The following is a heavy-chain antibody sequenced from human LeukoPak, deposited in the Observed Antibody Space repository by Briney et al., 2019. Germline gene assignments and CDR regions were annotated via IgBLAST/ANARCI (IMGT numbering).Heavy chain of an antibody. J-gene: IGHJ4*02. CDR1: GYTFTDYY. CDR2: INPNSGGT. D-gene: IGHD6-13*01. Sequence: ASVTVSFKASGYTFTDYYMHWVRQAPGQGLEWMGWINPNSGGTNYAQKFQGRVTMTRDTSISTAYMELSRLRSDDTAVYYCARDIAPDSSSWYRGTFDYWGQGTLVTVSS. CDR3: ARDIAPDSSSWYRGTFDY. V-gene: IGHV1-2*02.